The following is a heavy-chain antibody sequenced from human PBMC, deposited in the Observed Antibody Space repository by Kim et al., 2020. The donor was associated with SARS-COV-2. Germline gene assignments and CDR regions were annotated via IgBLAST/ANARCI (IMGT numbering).Heavy chain of an antibody. D-gene: IGHD3-16*01. V-gene: IGHV4-39*01. CDR1: GCSISSSSYY. CDR2: IYYSGST. Sequence: SETLSLTCTVSGCSISSSSYYWGWIRQPPGKGLEWIGSIYYSGSTYYNPSLKSRVTISVDTSKNQFSLKLSSVTAADTAVYYCARLKSSLGYYYYYMDV. J-gene: IGHJ6*03. CDR3: ARLKSSLGYYYYYMDV.